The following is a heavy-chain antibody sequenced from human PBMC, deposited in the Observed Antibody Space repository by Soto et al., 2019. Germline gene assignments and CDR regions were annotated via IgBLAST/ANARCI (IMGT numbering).Heavy chain of an antibody. Sequence: EVQLVESGGGLVQPGGYLRLSCAASGFTFSSYEMNWVRQAPGKGLEWVSYISSSGSTIYYADSVKGRFTISRDNAKNSLYLQMNTLRAEDTAVYYCARGTRSHFLYYYVMDVLGQGTTVTVSS. CDR1: GFTFSSYE. D-gene: IGHD1-26*01. V-gene: IGHV3-48*03. CDR2: ISSSGSTI. J-gene: IGHJ6*02. CDR3: ARGTRSHFLYYYVMDV.